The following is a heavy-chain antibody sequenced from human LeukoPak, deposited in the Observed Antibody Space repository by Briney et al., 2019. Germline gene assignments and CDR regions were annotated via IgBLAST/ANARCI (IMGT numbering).Heavy chain of an antibody. J-gene: IGHJ6*02. CDR2: ISAYNGNA. CDR1: GYTFNSYG. V-gene: IGHV1-18*01. Sequence: ASVKVSCKASGYTFNSYGITWVRQAPGQGLEWMGWISAYNGNAKYSQNFQGRVTMTTDTPTSTAYMELRSLRSDDTAVYYCARVYYYYGMDVWGQGTTVTVSS. CDR3: ARVYYYYGMDV.